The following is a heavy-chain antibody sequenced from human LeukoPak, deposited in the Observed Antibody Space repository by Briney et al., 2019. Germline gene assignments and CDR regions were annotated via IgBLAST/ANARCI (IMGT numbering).Heavy chain of an antibody. D-gene: IGHD2-2*01. V-gene: IGHV1-18*01. CDR1: GYTFTSYG. CDR3: ARRYCSSTSCYADY. CDR2: ISAYNGNT. Sequence: ASVKVSCKASGYTFTSYGISWVRQAPGQGLEWMGWISAYNGNTNYAQKLQGRVTMTTDTSTSTAYMELRSLRSDNTAVYYCARRYCSSTSCYADYWGQGTLVTVSS. J-gene: IGHJ4*02.